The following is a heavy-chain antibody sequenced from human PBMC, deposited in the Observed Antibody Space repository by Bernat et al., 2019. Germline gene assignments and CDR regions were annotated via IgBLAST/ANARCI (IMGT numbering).Heavy chain of an antibody. J-gene: IGHJ4*02. CDR1: GFTFSGSA. V-gene: IGHV3-73*02. CDR2: IRSKANSYAT. D-gene: IGHD5/OR15-5a*01. Sequence: EVQLVESGGGLVQPGGSLKLSCAASGFTFSGSAMHWVRQASGKGLEWVGRIRSKANSYATAYAASVRGRFTIYRDDSKNTAYLQMNSLKTEDTAVYYCTSSTPDLDYWGLGTLVTVSS. CDR3: TSSTPDLDY.